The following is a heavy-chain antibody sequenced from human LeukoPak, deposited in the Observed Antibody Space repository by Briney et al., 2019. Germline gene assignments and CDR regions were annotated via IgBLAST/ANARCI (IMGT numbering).Heavy chain of an antibody. Sequence: GASVKVSCKASGYTFTNYYIHWVRQAPGQGLEWMGIINPGGRSTSYAQKFQGRVTMTRDTSTSTVYMELSSLRSDDTAVYYCARGFIVIAAAGPALGPYFQHWGQGTLVTVSS. CDR1: GYTFTNYY. CDR3: ARGFIVIAAAGPALGPYFQH. CDR2: INPGGRST. V-gene: IGHV1-46*01. D-gene: IGHD6-13*01. J-gene: IGHJ1*01.